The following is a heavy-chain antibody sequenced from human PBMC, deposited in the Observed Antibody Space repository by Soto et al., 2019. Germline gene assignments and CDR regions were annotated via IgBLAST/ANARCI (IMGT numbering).Heavy chain of an antibody. CDR3: ARTSPVAGGFDY. CDR1: GGSISNYY. V-gene: IGHV4-59*01. Sequence: QVQLQESGPGLVKPAETLFLTCTVSGGSISNYYWSWIRQAPGKGLEWIGYIYYTTNYNPSLKSRVTILADTSKNQISLKLTSVTAADTAVYYCARTSPVAGGFDYWGQGTLVTVSS. J-gene: IGHJ4*02. CDR2: IYYTT. D-gene: IGHD6-19*01.